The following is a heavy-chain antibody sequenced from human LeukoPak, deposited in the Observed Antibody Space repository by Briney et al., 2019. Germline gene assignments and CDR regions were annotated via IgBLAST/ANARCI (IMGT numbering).Heavy chain of an antibody. D-gene: IGHD6-6*01. CDR1: GFTFDDYG. J-gene: IGHJ4*02. CDR3: ARGVYSSSSAIGY. V-gene: IGHV3-48*04. CDR2: ISRSGSTI. Sequence: GGSLRLSCAASGFTFDDYGMSWVRQAPGKGREGVSYISRSGSTIYYADSVKGRFTISRDNAKNSLYLQMNSLRAEDTAVYYCARGVYSSSSAIGYWGQGTLVTVSS.